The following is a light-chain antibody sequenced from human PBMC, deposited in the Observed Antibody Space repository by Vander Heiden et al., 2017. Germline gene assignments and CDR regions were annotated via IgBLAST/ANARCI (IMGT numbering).Light chain of an antibody. Sequence: IVLTQSPGTLSLSPGERATLSCRASQSVSSSYLAWYQQKHGQAPRLLIYGASSRATGIPDRFSGSGSGTDFTLTISRLEPEDFAVYYCQQYGSSPWTFGQGTKVEIK. V-gene: IGKV3-20*01. CDR3: QQYGSSPWT. J-gene: IGKJ1*01. CDR1: QSVSSSY. CDR2: GAS.